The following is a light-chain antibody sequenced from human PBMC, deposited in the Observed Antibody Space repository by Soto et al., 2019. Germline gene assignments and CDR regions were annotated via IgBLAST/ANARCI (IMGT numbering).Light chain of an antibody. CDR1: SSEIGGYNF. CDR3: SSYTSGSTLVV. J-gene: IGLJ2*01. V-gene: IGLV2-14*03. Sequence: QSVLTQTASVSGSPGQSITISCAGTSSEIGGYNFVSWYQHHPGKAPKLMIYDVSNRPSGVSNRFSGSKSDNTASLTISGLQAEDEADYYCSSYTSGSTLVVFGGGTKLTVL. CDR2: DVS.